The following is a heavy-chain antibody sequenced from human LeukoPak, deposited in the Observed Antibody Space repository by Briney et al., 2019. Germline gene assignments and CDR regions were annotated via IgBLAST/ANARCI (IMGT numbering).Heavy chain of an antibody. J-gene: IGHJ4*02. Sequence: GGSLRLSCAASGFTSSSYAMHWVRQAPGKGLEYVSAISSNGGSTYYANSVKGRFTISRDNSKNTLYLQMGSLRAEDMAVYYCARDKYYDSSGYYFYFDYWGQGTLVTVSS. V-gene: IGHV3-64*01. CDR1: GFTSSSYA. CDR2: ISSNGGST. D-gene: IGHD3-22*01. CDR3: ARDKYYDSSGYYFYFDY.